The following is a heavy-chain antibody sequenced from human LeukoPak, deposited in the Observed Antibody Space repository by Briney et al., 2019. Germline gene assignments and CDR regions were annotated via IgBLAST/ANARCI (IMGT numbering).Heavy chain of an antibody. Sequence: GGSLRLSCAASGFTFSSYAMSWVSQAPGKGLEWVSAISGSGGSTYYADSVKGRFTISRDNSKNTLYLQMTSLRAEDTAVYYCVRSRRYCSGGSCYSDGFDYWGQGTLVTVSS. D-gene: IGHD2-15*01. CDR3: VRSRRYCSGGSCYSDGFDY. V-gene: IGHV3-23*01. J-gene: IGHJ4*02. CDR1: GFTFSSYA. CDR2: ISGSGGST.